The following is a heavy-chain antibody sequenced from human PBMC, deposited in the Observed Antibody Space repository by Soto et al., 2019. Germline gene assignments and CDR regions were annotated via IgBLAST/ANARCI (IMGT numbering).Heavy chain of an antibody. CDR2: ISSTGST. Sequence: PSETLSLTCTVSGASIISTTKYWGWIRQPPGRGLEWIGTISSTGSTYYNPSLEGRVTISVDTSKNQFSLKVTSVTAADTGLYYCARKEHRDYEFFFDYWGQGNLVTVSS. CDR1: GASIISTTKY. V-gene: IGHV4-39*01. D-gene: IGHD4-17*01. J-gene: IGHJ4*02. CDR3: ARKEHRDYEFFFDY.